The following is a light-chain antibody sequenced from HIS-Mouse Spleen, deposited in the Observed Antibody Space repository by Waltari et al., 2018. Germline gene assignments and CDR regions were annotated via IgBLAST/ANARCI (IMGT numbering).Light chain of an antibody. V-gene: IGLV2-23*01. CDR1: SRDVGSYNL. CDR3: CSYAGSSTWV. Sequence: QSALTQPASVSVSPGQSITISCPGTSRDVGSYNLVSWYQQHPGKAPKLMIYEGSKRPSGVSNRFSGSKSGNTASLTISGLQAEDEADYYCCSYAGSSTWVFGGGTKLTVL. J-gene: IGLJ3*02. CDR2: EGS.